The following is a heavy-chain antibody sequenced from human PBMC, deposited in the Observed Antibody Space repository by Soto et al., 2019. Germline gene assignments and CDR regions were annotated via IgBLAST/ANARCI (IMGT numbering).Heavy chain of an antibody. CDR3: AKDPGRQWLVPDY. J-gene: IGHJ4*02. CDR1: GFTFSSYG. Sequence: LSLTCAASGFTFSSYGMHWVRQAPGKGLEWVAVISYDGSNKYYADSVKGRFTISRDNSKNTLYLQMNSLRAEDTAVYYCAKDPGRQWLVPDYWGQGTLVTVSS. CDR2: ISYDGSNK. D-gene: IGHD6-19*01. V-gene: IGHV3-30*18.